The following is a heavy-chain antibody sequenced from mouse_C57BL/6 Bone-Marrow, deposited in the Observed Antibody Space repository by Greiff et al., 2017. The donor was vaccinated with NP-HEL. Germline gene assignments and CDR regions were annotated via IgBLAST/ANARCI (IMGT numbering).Heavy chain of an antibody. CDR1: GYTFTDYN. J-gene: IGHJ4*01. V-gene: IGHV1-18*01. Sequence: EVQGVESGPELVKPGASVKIPCKASGYTFTDYNMDWVKQSHGKSLEWIGDINPNNGGTIYNQKFKGKATLTVDKSSSTAYMELRSLTSEDTAVYYCARGTLSYAMDYWGQGTSVTVSS. CDR3: ARGTLSYAMDY. CDR2: INPNNGGT.